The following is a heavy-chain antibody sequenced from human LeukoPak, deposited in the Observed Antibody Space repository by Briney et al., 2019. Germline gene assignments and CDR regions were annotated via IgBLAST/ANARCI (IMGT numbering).Heavy chain of an antibody. J-gene: IGHJ4*02. CDR3: ARDRGGDYLFDY. CDR2: ISSSSSTI. D-gene: IGHD4-17*01. CDR1: GFTFSSYS. Sequence: GGSLRLSCAASGFTFSSYSMNWVRQAPGKGLEWVSYISSSSSTICYADSVKGRFTISGDNAKNSLYLQMNSLRAEDTAVYYCARDRGGDYLFDYWGQGTLVTVSS. V-gene: IGHV3-48*04.